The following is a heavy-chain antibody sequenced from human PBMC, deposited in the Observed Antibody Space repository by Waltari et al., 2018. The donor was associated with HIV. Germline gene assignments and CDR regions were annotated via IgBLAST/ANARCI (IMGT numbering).Heavy chain of an antibody. CDR3: ARGRPYGLDV. CDR1: GFTFSSYW. J-gene: IGHJ6*02. CDR2: IDNDGSST. V-gene: IGHV3-74*01. Sequence: EVQLVESGGGLVQPGGSLRLSCAASGFTFSSYWMYWVRQAPWKGLVWVSRIDNDGSSTIYADSVKGRFTISRDNAKNTLYLQMNSLSAEDTAVYYCARGRPYGLDVWGQGTTVTVSS.